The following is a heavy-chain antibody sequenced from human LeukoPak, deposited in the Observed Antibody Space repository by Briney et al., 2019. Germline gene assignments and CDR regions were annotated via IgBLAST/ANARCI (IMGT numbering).Heavy chain of an antibody. CDR2: IIPIFGTA. J-gene: IGHJ6*04. CDR1: GDTFSSYA. D-gene: IGHD6-6*01. V-gene: IGHV1-69*06. Sequence: ASVKVSCKASGDTFSSYAISWVRQALGQGLEWMGGIIPIFGTANYAQRFQGRVTITADKSTSTAYMELSSLRSEDTAVYYCARSSIAARPSALDVWGKGTTVTVSS. CDR3: ARSSIAARPSALDV.